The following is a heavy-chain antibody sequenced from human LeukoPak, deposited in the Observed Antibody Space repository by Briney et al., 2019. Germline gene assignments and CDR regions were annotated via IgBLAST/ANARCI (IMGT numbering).Heavy chain of an antibody. Sequence: GGSLRLSCAASGFTFSTYWMSWVRQVPGKGLEWVANIKEDGSEKYYVDSVKGRFTISRDNAKNSLYLQMNSLRAEDTAVYYCARDLKGSRAQFDYWGQGTLVTVSS. CDR3: ARDLKGSRAQFDY. CDR2: IKEDGSEK. CDR1: GFTFSTYW. V-gene: IGHV3-7*01. D-gene: IGHD1-26*01. J-gene: IGHJ4*02.